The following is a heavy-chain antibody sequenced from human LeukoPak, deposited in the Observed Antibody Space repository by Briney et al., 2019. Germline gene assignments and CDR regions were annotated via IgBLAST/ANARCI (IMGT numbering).Heavy chain of an antibody. Sequence: ASVKVSCKVSGYTLTELSMHWVRQAPGKGLEWMGGFDPEDGETIYAQKFQGRVTMTEDTSTDTAYMELSSLRSEDTAVYYCATDKDIAVARGYFQHWGQGTLVTVSS. V-gene: IGHV1-24*01. J-gene: IGHJ1*01. CDR1: GYTLTELS. CDR2: FDPEDGET. D-gene: IGHD6-19*01. CDR3: ATDKDIAVARGYFQH.